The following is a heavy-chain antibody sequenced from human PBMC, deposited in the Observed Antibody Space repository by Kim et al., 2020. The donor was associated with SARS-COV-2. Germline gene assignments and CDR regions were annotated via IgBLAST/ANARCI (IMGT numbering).Heavy chain of an antibody. V-gene: IGHV4-31*02. CDR3: ASVSQREFDFDY. J-gene: IGHJ4*02. D-gene: IGHD6-25*01. Sequence: YYNPSLKSRVTISVDTSKNQFSLKLSSVPAADTAVYYWASVSQREFDFDYWGQGTLVTVSS.